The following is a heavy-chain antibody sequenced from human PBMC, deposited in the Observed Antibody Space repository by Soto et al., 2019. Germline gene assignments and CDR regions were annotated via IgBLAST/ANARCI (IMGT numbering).Heavy chain of an antibody. CDR2: IYYSGST. D-gene: IGHD3-3*01. J-gene: IGHJ4*02. CDR3: ASYDFWIRGFDY. V-gene: IGHV4-39*01. CDR1: GGAISSSSYY. Sequence: SETLSLTCTVSGGAISSSSYYWGWIRQPPGKGLEWIGSIYYSGSTYYNPSLKSRVTISVDTSKNQFSLKLSCVTAADTAVYYCASYDFWIRGFDYWGQGTLVTVSS.